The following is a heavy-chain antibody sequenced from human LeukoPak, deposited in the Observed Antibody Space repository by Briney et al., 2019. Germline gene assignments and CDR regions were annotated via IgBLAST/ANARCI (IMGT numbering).Heavy chain of an antibody. Sequence: PSETLSLTCTVSGGSISSSSYYWGWIRQPPGKGLEWIGSIYYSGSTYYNPSLKSRVTISVDTSKNQFSLKLNSVTAADTAVFYCATNSADYNTLGSSYKVWGQGTLVTVSS. CDR1: GGSISSSSYY. V-gene: IGHV4-39*01. CDR2: IYYSGST. CDR3: ATNSADYNTLGSSYKV. D-gene: IGHD3-10*01. J-gene: IGHJ4*02.